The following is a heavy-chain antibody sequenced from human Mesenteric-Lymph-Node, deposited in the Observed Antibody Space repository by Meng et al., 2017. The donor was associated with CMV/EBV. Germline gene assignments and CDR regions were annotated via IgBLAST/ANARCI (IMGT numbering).Heavy chain of an antibody. Sequence: GESLKISCEASGFTFTKYWVTWVRQAPGKGLEWVSSISSSSSYIYYADSVKGRFTISRDNAKNSLYLQMNSLRAEDTAVYYCARGSTSGFYYYYGMDVWGQGTTVTVSS. J-gene: IGHJ6*02. CDR1: GFTFTKYW. CDR3: ARGSTSGFYYYYGMDV. D-gene: IGHD2-2*01. CDR2: ISSSSSYI. V-gene: IGHV3-21*01.